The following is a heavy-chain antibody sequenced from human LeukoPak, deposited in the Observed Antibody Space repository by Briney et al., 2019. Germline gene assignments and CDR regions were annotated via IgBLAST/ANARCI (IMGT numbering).Heavy chain of an antibody. CDR3: AKDINDFWNGPEDY. CDR2: ISRNSGSI. CDR1: GFTFDDYA. Sequence: GRSLRLSCAASGFTFDDYAMHWVRQAPGKGLEWVSGISRNSGSIGYADSVKGRFTISRDNAKNFMYLQMNSLRAEDTALYYCAKDINDFWNGPEDYWGQGTLVTVSS. D-gene: IGHD3-3*01. J-gene: IGHJ4*02. V-gene: IGHV3-9*01.